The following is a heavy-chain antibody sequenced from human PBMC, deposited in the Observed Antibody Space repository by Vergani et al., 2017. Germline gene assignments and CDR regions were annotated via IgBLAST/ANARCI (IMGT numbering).Heavy chain of an antibody. Sequence: VQLVESGGGVVQPGGSLRLSCAASGLTFSTCGMHWVRQAPGKGLEWVAFIRFDGSNKYYGDSVNGRFIISRDNSKNTVDLRMNSLRTDDTAIYYCAKDRPTNMFRGAYGMDVWGQGTTVTVSS. D-gene: IGHD3-10*01. CDR3: AKDRPTNMFRGAYGMDV. J-gene: IGHJ6*02. V-gene: IGHV3-30*02. CDR1: GLTFSTCG. CDR2: IRFDGSNK.